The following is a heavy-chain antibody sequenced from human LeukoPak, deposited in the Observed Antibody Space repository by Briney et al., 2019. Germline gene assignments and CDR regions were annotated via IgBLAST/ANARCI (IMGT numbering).Heavy chain of an antibody. CDR2: ISAYNGNT. V-gene: IGHV1-18*01. D-gene: IGHD3-3*01. J-gene: IGHJ6*03. CDR3: ARPDILLRFLECLFGYMDV. CDR1: GYTFTSYG. Sequence: ASVKVSCKASGYTFTSYGISWVRQAPGQGLEWMGWISAYNGNTNYAQKLQGRVTMTTDTSTRTAYMELRSLRSDDTAVYYCARPDILLRFLECLFGYMDVWGKGTTVTVSS.